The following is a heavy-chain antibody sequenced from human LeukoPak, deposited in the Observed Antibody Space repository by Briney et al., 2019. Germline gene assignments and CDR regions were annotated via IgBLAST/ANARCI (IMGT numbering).Heavy chain of an antibody. CDR2: ISGSGGGT. D-gene: IGHD5-18*01. CDR1: GFTFSSFA. Sequence: GGSLRLSCAASGFTFSSFAMSWVRQAPGKGLEWVSAISGSGGGTFYADSVKGRFTISRDNYKNTVNLEMNSLRAEDTAVYYCARGIGNRYGYLDYWGQGTLVTVSS. V-gene: IGHV3-23*01. CDR3: ARGIGNRYGYLDY. J-gene: IGHJ4*02.